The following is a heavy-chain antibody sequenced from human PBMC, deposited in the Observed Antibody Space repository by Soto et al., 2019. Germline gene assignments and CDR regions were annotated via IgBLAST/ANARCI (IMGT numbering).Heavy chain of an antibody. V-gene: IGHV1-24*01. CDR1: GYTLTELS. Sequence: QVPLVQSGAEVKKPGASVKVSCKVSGYTLTELSMHWVRQAPGKGLEWMGGFDPEDGETIYAQKFQGRVTMTEDTSTDTAYMELSSLRSEDTAVYYCATQSAGYCTNGVCFRFGYWGQGTLVTVSS. CDR3: ATQSAGYCTNGVCFRFGY. J-gene: IGHJ4*02. D-gene: IGHD2-8*01. CDR2: FDPEDGET.